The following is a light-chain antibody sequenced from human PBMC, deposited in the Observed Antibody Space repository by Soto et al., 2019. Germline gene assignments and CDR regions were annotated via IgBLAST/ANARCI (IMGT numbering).Light chain of an antibody. V-gene: IGLV1-51*01. Sequence: QSVLTQPPSVSAAPGQKVTISCSGSSSNIGNNYVSWYQQLPGTAPKLLIYDNNKRPSVIPDRFSGSKSGTSATLGITGLQTGDEADYYCGTWASSLRAVVFGGGTKLTVL. CDR1: SSNIGNNY. CDR2: DNN. J-gene: IGLJ2*01. CDR3: GTWASSLRAVV.